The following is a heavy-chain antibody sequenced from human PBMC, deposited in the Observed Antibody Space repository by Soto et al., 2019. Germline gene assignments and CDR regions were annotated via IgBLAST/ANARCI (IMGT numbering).Heavy chain of an antibody. J-gene: IGHJ4*02. Sequence: GGSLRLSCAASGFTVSSNYMSWVRQAPRKGLEWVSVIYSGGSTYYADSVKGRFTISRDNSKNTLYLQMNSLRAEDTAVYYCASVVDTAMVTADYWGQGTLVTVSS. CDR1: GFTVSSNY. CDR2: IYSGGST. CDR3: ASVVDTAMVTADY. D-gene: IGHD5-18*01. V-gene: IGHV3-53*01.